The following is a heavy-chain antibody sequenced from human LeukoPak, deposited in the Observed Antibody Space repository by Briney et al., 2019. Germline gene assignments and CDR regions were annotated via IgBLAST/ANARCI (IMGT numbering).Heavy chain of an antibody. CDR1: GGSISSHY. J-gene: IGHJ4*02. D-gene: IGHD3-10*01. Sequence: SETLSLTCTVSGGSISSHYWSWIRQPPGKGLEWIGYIYYSGSTNYNPSLKSRVTISVDTSKNQFSLKLSSVTAADTAVYYCAREGGFGELFSFDCWGQGTLVTVSS. CDR3: AREGGFGELFSFDC. V-gene: IGHV4-59*11. CDR2: IYYSGST.